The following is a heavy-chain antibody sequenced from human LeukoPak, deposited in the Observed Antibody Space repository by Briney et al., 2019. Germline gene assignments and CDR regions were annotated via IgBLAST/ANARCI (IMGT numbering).Heavy chain of an antibody. CDR1: GFTFSTFSNYG. J-gene: IGHJ5*02. Sequence: GGSLRLSCAASGFTFSTFSNYGMSWVRQAPGKGLEWVSVIYSGGSTYYADSVKGRFIISRDNSKNTLYLQMNSLRAEDTAVYYCARAPGYSSRELWFDPWGQGTLVTVSS. D-gene: IGHD6-13*01. CDR2: IYSGGST. CDR3: ARAPGYSSRELWFDP. V-gene: IGHV3-53*01.